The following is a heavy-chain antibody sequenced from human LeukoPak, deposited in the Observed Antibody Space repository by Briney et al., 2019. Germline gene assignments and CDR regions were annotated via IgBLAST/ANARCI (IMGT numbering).Heavy chain of an antibody. CDR1: GGSFSSYY. Sequence: SETLSLTCAVYGGSFSSYYWSWIRQPPGKGLEWIGEINHSGSTNYNPSLKSRVTISVDTSKNQFSLKLSSVTAADTAVYYCARGRYSGSYYYYYGMDVWGQGTTVTVSS. V-gene: IGHV4-34*01. CDR3: ARGRYSGSYYYYYGMDV. CDR2: INHSGST. D-gene: IGHD1-26*01. J-gene: IGHJ6*02.